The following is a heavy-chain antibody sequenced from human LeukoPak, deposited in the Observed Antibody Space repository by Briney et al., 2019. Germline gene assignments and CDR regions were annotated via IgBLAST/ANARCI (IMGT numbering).Heavy chain of an antibody. V-gene: IGHV3-21*01. Sequence: PGGSLRLSCAASGFTFSSYSMNWVRQAPGKGLEWVSSISSSSSYIYYADSVKGRLTISRDNAKNSLYLQMNSLRAEDTAVYYCAREGIVGATDHWGQGTLVTVSS. J-gene: IGHJ4*02. CDR3: AREGIVGATDH. D-gene: IGHD1-26*01. CDR1: GFTFSSYS. CDR2: ISSSSSYI.